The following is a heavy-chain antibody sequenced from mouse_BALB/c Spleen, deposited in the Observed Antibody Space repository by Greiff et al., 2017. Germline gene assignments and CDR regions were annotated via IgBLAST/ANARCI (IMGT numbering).Heavy chain of an antibody. CDR1: GYSFTSYY. D-gene: IGHD6-2*01. V-gene: IGHV1S135*01. CDR3: ARSSLYAMDY. Sequence: VQLQQSGPELMKPGASVKISCKASGYSFTSYYMHWVKQSHGKSLEWIGYIDPFNGGTSYNQKFKGKATLTVDKSSSTAYMHLSSLTSEDSAVYYCARSSLYAMDYWGQGTSVTVSS. CDR2: IDPFNGGT. J-gene: IGHJ4*01.